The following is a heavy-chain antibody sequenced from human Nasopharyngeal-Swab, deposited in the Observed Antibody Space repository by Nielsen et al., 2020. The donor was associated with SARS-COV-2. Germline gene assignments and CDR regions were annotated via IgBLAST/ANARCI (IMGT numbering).Heavy chain of an antibody. D-gene: IGHD3-10*01. Sequence: GESLKISCAASGFTFSSHAMHWVRQAPGKGLEWAALISYDGSNKYHADSVKGRFTISRDNSKNTLYLQMNSLRAEDTAVYYCAKSGSGTYYNWFDPWGQGTLVTVSS. J-gene: IGHJ5*02. CDR3: AKSGSGTYYNWFDP. CDR2: ISYDGSNK. V-gene: IGHV3-30*18. CDR1: GFTFSSHA.